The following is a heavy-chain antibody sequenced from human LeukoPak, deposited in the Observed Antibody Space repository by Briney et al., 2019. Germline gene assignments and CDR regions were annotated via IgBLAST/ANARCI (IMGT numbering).Heavy chain of an antibody. V-gene: IGHV1-69*04. CDR1: GGTFSSYA. CDR3: ARSGGLSDYYDSSGYYYGDAFDI. Sequence: SVKVSCKASGGTFSSYAISWVRQAPGQGLEWMGRIIPILGIANYAQKFQGRVTITADKSTSTAYMELSSLRSEDTAVYYCARSGGLSDYYDSSGYYYGDAFDIWGQGTMVTVSS. CDR2: IIPILGIA. D-gene: IGHD3-22*01. J-gene: IGHJ3*02.